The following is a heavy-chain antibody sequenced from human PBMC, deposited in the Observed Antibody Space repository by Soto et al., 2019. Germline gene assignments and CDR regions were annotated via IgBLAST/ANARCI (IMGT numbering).Heavy chain of an antibody. CDR2: IYYSGST. CDR1: GGSISSSSYY. Sequence: SETLSLTCTVSGGSISSSSYYWGWIRQTPGKGLEWIGSIYYSGSTYYNPSLKSRVTISVDTSKNQFSLKLSSVTAADTAVYYCARHYRWGHYYGSGNIDYWGQGTLVTVSS. D-gene: IGHD3-10*01. CDR3: ARHYRWGHYYGSGNIDY. J-gene: IGHJ4*02. V-gene: IGHV4-39*01.